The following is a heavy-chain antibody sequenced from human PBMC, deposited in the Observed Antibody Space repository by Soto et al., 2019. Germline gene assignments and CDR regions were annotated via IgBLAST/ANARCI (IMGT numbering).Heavy chain of an antibody. J-gene: IGHJ6*02. CDR2: IYPDDSET. V-gene: IGHV5-51*01. CDR3: ARSNLYSSGWYYYYYGMDV. CDR1: GYSFSTYW. Sequence: PGESLKISCKGSGYSFSTYWTGWVRQMPGKGLEWIGVIYPDDSETRYSPSFQGQVTISADKSISTAYLQWSSLKASDTAIYYCARSNLYSSGWYYYYYGMDVWGQGTTVTVSS. D-gene: IGHD6-25*01.